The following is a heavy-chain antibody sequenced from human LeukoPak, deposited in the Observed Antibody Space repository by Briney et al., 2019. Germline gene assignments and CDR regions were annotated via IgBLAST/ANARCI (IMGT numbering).Heavy chain of an antibody. CDR1: GFTFRIYA. CDR3: AKHRPNFYESSGHYYRQDGDY. J-gene: IGHJ4*02. D-gene: IGHD3-22*01. Sequence: GGSLRLSCAASGFTFRIYAMSWVRQAPGRGLEWVSSISGNGAGTFYTDSVKGRFTISRDNSKNTLFLHMNSLRGEDTAIYYCAKHRPNFYESSGHYYRQDGDYWGQGTLVTVSS. V-gene: IGHV3-23*01. CDR2: ISGNGAGT.